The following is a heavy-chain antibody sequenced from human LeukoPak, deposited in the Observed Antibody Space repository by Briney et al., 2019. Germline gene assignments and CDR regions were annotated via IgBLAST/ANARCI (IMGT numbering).Heavy chain of an antibody. J-gene: IGHJ3*02. V-gene: IGHV1-18*01. Sequence: GASVKVSCKASGYTFTSFGISWVRQASGQGPEWMGWISAYNGNINYVQKFQGRVTMTTDTSTNTAYMELRSLRSDDTAVYYCARTNIVVVPAAPAAVDIWGQGTMVTVSS. CDR2: ISAYNGNI. CDR3: ARTNIVVVPAAPAAVDI. D-gene: IGHD2-2*01. CDR1: GYTFTSFG.